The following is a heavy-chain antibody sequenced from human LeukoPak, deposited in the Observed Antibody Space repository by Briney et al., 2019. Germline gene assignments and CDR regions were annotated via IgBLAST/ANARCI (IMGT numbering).Heavy chain of an antibody. Sequence: SETLSLTCAVYGGSFSGYYWSWIRQPPGKGLEWIGEINHSGSTNYNPSLKSRVTISVDTSKNQFSLKLSSVTAADTAVYYCARDSGPMTSPDYWGQGTLGTVSS. D-gene: IGHD3-22*01. CDR3: ARDSGPMTSPDY. V-gene: IGHV4-34*01. CDR2: INHSGST. J-gene: IGHJ4*02. CDR1: GGSFSGYY.